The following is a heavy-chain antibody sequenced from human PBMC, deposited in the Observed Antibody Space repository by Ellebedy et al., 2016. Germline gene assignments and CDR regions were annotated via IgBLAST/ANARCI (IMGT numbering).Heavy chain of an antibody. D-gene: IGHD4-17*01. V-gene: IGHV3-21*01. CDR2: ISSSSGYI. CDR1: GFSFSTYS. CDR3: ARVGPSGDYDWYFDL. Sequence: GESLKISXAASGFSFSTYSMNWVRQAPGKGLEWVSSISSSSGYIYYADSVKGRFTISRDNAKNSLYLQMNSLRAEDTAVYYCARVGPSGDYDWYFDLWGRGTLVTVSS. J-gene: IGHJ2*01.